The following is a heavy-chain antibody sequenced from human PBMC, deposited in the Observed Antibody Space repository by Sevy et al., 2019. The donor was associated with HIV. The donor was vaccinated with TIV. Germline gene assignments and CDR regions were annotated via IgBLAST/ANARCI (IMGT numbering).Heavy chain of an antibody. CDR2: ISNSGTSK. D-gene: IGHD4-17*01. J-gene: IGHJ4*02. V-gene: IGHV3-48*03. Sequence: GGSLRLSCAASGFTFSSYEMNWVRQAPGKGLEWVSYISNSGTSKYYSDSVKGRFTISRDNAGNSLYQQMKSLRAEDTAVYYCARDLPPSATTVAHFDYWGQGTLVTVSS. CDR3: ARDLPPSATTVAHFDY. CDR1: GFTFSSYE.